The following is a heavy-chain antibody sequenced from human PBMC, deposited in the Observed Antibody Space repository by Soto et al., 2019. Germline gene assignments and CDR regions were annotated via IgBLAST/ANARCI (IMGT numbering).Heavy chain of an antibody. CDR1: GFTFSSYA. CDR2: ISYDGSNK. V-gene: IGHV3-30-3*01. CDR3: ARNLLYSSSWYDFDY. Sequence: ESVGGVVQPGRSLRLSCAASGFTFSSYAMHWVRQAPGKGLEWVAVISYDGSNKYYADSVKGRFTISRDNSKNTLYLQMNSLRAEDTAVYYCARNLLYSSSWYDFDYWGQGTLVTVSS. D-gene: IGHD6-13*01. J-gene: IGHJ4*02.